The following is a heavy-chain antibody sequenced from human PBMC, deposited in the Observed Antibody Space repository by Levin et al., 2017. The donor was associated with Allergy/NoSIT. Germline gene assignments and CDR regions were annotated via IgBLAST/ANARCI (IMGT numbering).Heavy chain of an antibody. V-gene: IGHV4-34*01. D-gene: IGHD3-10*01. CDR2: INHSGST. J-gene: IGHJ4*02. Sequence: ASETLSLTCAVYGGSFSGYYWSWIRQPPGKGLGWIGEINHSGSTNYNPSLKSRVTISVDTSKNQFSLKLSSVTAADTAVYYCALSYGSGTYGDYWGQGTLVTVSS. CDR1: GGSFSGYY. CDR3: ALSYGSGTYGDY.